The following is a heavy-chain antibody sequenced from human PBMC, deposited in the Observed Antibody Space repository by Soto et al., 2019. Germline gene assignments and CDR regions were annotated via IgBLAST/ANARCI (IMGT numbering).Heavy chain of an antibody. Sequence: EVQLVESGGGLVQPGGSLRLSCAASGFTFSSYWMHWVRQAPGKELVWVSHIKSDGSSTSYADSVKGRFTISRDNAKNTLYLQMNSLRAEDTAVYYCARGSSGSYYRAFDIWGQGTMVTVSS. V-gene: IGHV3-74*01. CDR2: IKSDGSST. CDR1: GFTFSSYW. CDR3: ARGSSGSYYRAFDI. J-gene: IGHJ3*02. D-gene: IGHD1-26*01.